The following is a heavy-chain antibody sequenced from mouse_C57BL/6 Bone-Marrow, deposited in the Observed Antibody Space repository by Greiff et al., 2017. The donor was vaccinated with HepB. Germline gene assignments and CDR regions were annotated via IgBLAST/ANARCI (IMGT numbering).Heavy chain of an antibody. CDR2: ISYDGSN. CDR1: GYSITSGYY. J-gene: IGHJ4*01. D-gene: IGHD1-1*01. CDR3: AREALLLRFWDYAMDY. V-gene: IGHV3-6*01. Sequence: EVQVVESGPGLVKPSQSLSLTCSVTGYSITSGYYWNWIRQFPGNKLEWMGYISYDGSNNYNPSLKNRISITRDTSKNQFFLKLNSVTTEDTATYYCAREALLLRFWDYAMDYWGQGTSVTVSS.